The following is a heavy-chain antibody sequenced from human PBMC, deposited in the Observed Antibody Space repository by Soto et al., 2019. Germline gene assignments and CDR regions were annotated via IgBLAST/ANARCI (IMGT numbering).Heavy chain of an antibody. Sequence: QLQLQESGPGLVKPAETLSLKCAVSGGSVSSGNYFWGWIRQPPGKGLEWIGNIYYNGDTYYSPSLKSRVTMSVDTAQNQFYLRLTSVTAGDTAVYYCVRRFIDNVHQGHAFDFWGQGTLVTVSS. V-gene: IGHV4-39*01. CDR3: VRRFIDNVHQGHAFDF. J-gene: IGHJ3*01. D-gene: IGHD1-20*01. CDR1: GGSVSSGNYF. CDR2: IYYNGDT.